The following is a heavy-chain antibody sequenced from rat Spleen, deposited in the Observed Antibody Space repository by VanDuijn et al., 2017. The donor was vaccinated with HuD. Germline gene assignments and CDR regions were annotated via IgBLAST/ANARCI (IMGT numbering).Heavy chain of an antibody. Sequence: EVQLVESGGGLVQPGRSLKLSCVASGFTFNNYWMTWIRQAPGKGLEWVASIATTGGSNYYPDSVKGRFTISRDNAKSSLYLQMDSLRSEDTASYYCVRHGYTRYYFDYWGQGVMVTVSS. V-gene: IGHV5-31*01. CDR2: IATTGGSN. D-gene: IGHD1-9*01. J-gene: IGHJ2*01. CDR3: VRHGYTRYYFDY. CDR1: GFTFNNYW.